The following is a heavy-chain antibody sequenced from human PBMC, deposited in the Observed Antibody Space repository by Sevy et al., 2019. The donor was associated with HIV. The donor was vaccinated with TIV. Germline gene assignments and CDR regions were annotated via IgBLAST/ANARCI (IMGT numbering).Heavy chain of an antibody. Sequence: SETLSLTCTVSGGSISSGDYYWSWIRQPPGKGLEWIGYIYYSGSTYYNPSLKSRVTISVDTSKNQFSLKLSSVTAADTAVYYCAREGGRYSSSWPFHYWGQGTLVTVSS. V-gene: IGHV4-30-4*01. D-gene: IGHD6-13*01. CDR2: IYYSGST. CDR3: AREGGRYSSSWPFHY. CDR1: GGSISSGDYY. J-gene: IGHJ4*02.